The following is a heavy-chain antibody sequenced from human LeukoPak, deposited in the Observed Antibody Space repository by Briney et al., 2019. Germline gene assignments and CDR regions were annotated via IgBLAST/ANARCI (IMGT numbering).Heavy chain of an antibody. CDR1: GFTFSSYT. Sequence: GGSLRLSCAASGFTFSSYTMSWVRQAPGKGLEWVSTITTSDGNTYYAASVKGRFTVSRDNSKNTLFLQMNSLRAEDTAVYYCAKDGGLWVSAHWGDSWGRGTLVTVSS. D-gene: IGHD7-27*01. CDR3: AKDGGLWVSAHWGDS. J-gene: IGHJ4*02. V-gene: IGHV3-23*01. CDR2: ITTSDGNT.